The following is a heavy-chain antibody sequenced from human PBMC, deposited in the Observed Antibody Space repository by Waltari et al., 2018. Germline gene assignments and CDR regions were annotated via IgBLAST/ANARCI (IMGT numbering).Heavy chain of an antibody. CDR3: AKGEFDY. Sequence: QVQLVESGGGVVQPGRSLRLYCAASGFTFSTYGMHWVRQAPGKGLEWVAVISYDGSNKYYADSVKGRFTISRDNSKNTLYLQMNSLRAEDTAVYYCAKGEFDYWGQGTLVTVSS. V-gene: IGHV3-30*18. D-gene: IGHD1-26*01. CDR2: ISYDGSNK. J-gene: IGHJ4*02. CDR1: GFTFSTYG.